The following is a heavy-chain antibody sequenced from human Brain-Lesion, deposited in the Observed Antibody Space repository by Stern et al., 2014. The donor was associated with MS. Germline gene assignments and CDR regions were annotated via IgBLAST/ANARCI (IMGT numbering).Heavy chain of an antibody. CDR2: INPNTGGT. CDR1: GYIFTGYY. CDR3: ARDQRGITIFGVVTDYYYLGMDV. Sequence: EQLVQSGAEVKKPGASVKVSCKTSGYIFTGYYIHWVRQAPGQGLEWMAWINPNTGGTKYAQKFQGRVTMSRDTSISTACVELSSLTSDDTAVYYCARDQRGITIFGVVTDYYYLGMDVWGQGTTVTVSS. J-gene: IGHJ6*02. D-gene: IGHD3-3*01. V-gene: IGHV1-2*02.